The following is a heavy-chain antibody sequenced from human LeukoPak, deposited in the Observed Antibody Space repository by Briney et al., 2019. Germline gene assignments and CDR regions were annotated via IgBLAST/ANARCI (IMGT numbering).Heavy chain of an antibody. CDR3: AREIRSGSSVKINYYYYMDV. D-gene: IGHD1-26*01. V-gene: IGHV3-30-3*01. CDR2: ISYDGSNK. J-gene: IGHJ6*03. Sequence: GGSLRLSCAASGFTFSSYAMHWVRQAPGKGLEWVAVISYDGSNKYYADSVKGRFTISRDNSKNTLYLQMNSLRAEDTAVYYCAREIRSGSSVKINYYYYMDVWGKGTTVTVSS. CDR1: GFTFSSYA.